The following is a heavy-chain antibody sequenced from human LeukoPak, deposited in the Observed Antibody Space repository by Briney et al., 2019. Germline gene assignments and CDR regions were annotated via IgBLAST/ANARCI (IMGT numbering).Heavy chain of an antibody. CDR1: GGSISTYY. CDR2: IYHSGST. D-gene: IGHD1-7*01. CDR3: ARHDRWKYSYFDY. V-gene: IGHV4-59*08. Sequence: SETLSLTCTVSGGSISTYYWNWIRQPPGKGLEWIGYIYHSGSTNYNPSLQSRVTISVDTSKNQFSLKLTSVTAADTAVYYCARHDRWKYSYFDYWGQGTLVTVSS. J-gene: IGHJ4*02.